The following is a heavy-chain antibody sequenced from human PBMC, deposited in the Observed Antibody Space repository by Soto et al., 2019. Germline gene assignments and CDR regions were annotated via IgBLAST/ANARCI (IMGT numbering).Heavy chain of an antibody. CDR2: IYYSGST. V-gene: IGHV4-59*01. Sequence: PSETLSLTCTASGGSISSYYWSWIRQPPGKGLEWIGYIYYSGSTNYNPSLKSRVTISVDTSKNQFSLKLSSVTAADTAVYYCARGTGTGLWYYYYMDVWGKGTTVTVSS. J-gene: IGHJ6*03. CDR3: ARGTGTGLWYYYYMDV. D-gene: IGHD1-7*01. CDR1: GGSISSYY.